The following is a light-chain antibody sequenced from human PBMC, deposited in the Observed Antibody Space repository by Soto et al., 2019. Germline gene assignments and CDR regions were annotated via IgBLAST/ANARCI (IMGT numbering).Light chain of an antibody. V-gene: IGKV1-39*01. CDR2: AAS. CDR3: QQSYSTPPS. Sequence: DIQMTQSPSSLSASVGDRVTITCRASQSISSYLNWYQQKPGKAPKLLIYAASSLQSGAPSRFSGTGSGTDFTLTISSLQPEDFATYYFQQSYSTPPSLGQGTKLEIK. CDR1: QSISSY. J-gene: IGKJ2*01.